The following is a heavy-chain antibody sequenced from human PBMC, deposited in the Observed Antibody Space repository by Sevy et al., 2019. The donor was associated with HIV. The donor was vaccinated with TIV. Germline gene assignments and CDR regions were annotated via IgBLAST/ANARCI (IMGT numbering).Heavy chain of an antibody. V-gene: IGHV3-7*01. CDR3: AQETFGRFDS. Sequence: GGSLRLSCAASGFSFSAYWMNWVRQAPGKGLEWVANIKPEGSDKHYVDSVEGRFTISRDNAKNSLYLQMNSLRVEDTAMYYCAQETFGRFDSWGQGTLVTVSS. J-gene: IGHJ4*02. D-gene: IGHD1-26*01. CDR1: GFSFSAYW. CDR2: IKPEGSDK.